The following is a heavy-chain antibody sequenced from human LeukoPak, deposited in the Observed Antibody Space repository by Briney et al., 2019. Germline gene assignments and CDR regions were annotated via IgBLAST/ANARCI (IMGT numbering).Heavy chain of an antibody. Sequence: QPGGSLRLSCAASGFTFSPYAMSWVRQAPGKGLEWVSATSGSGGSTYHADSVKGRFTISRDNSKNTLYLQMNSLRAEDTAVYYCAKDLQWGDYYYGMDVWGQGTTVTVSS. J-gene: IGHJ6*02. D-gene: IGHD1-26*01. CDR2: TSGSGGST. CDR1: GFTFSPYA. CDR3: AKDLQWGDYYYGMDV. V-gene: IGHV3-23*01.